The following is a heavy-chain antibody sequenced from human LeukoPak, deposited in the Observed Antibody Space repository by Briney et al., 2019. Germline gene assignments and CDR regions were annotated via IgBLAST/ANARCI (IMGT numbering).Heavy chain of an antibody. Sequence: GGSLRLSCAASGFAFGTSTMDWVRQAPGKGLEWVSSVSSTSTYIYYADSVKGRFTISRDNAENSVYLQMNSLRAEDTAMYYCAYGLLYYYDHWGQGTLVTVSS. V-gene: IGHV3-21*01. D-gene: IGHD3-10*01. CDR1: GFAFGTST. CDR2: VSSTSTYI. J-gene: IGHJ4*02. CDR3: AYGLLYYYDH.